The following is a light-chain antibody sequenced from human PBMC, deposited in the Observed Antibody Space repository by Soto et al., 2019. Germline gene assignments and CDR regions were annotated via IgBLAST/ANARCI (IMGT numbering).Light chain of an antibody. J-gene: IGLJ3*02. CDR1: SSNIGGGYD. V-gene: IGLV1-40*01. Sequence: QSVLTQPASVSGAPGQRVTISCTGSSSNIGGGYDVHWYQQLPGTAPKLLIYGISNRPSGVSDRFSGSKSGTSASLAITGLQAEDEDDYYCQSKDSTLRALFGGGTKLTVL. CDR3: QSKDSTLRAL. CDR2: GIS.